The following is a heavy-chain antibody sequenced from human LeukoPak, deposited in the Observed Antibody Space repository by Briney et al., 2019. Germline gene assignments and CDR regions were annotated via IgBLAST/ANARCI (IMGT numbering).Heavy chain of an antibody. CDR3: ARDREMTNTAFDI. CDR1: GFTFSTYW. CDR2: INGDGSIT. V-gene: IGHV3-74*01. D-gene: IGHD5-24*01. Sequence: GGSLRLSCAASGFTFSTYWMHWVRQVPGKGLVWVARINGDGSITTYADSVKGRFTTSRDNAKNTLFLQMNGLRADDTAVYYCARDREMTNTAFDIWGRGTMVTVSS. J-gene: IGHJ3*02.